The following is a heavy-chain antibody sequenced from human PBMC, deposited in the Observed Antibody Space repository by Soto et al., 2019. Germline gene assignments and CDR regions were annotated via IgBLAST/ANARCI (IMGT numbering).Heavy chain of an antibody. Sequence: EVQLAESGGGLVQPGGSLRLSCAASGFTFGSYWMSWVRQAPGKGLEWLATIHMDAREKKYVDSVKGRFTMSRDNAKSSLYLQMVSLRAEDTAVYYCARDSGYSSGSSVIHDRDYWGHGDLVTGSS. CDR1: GFTFGSYW. D-gene: IGHD3-10*01. CDR3: ARDSGYSSGSSVIHDRDY. J-gene: IGHJ4*01. CDR2: IHMDAREK. V-gene: IGHV3-7*01.